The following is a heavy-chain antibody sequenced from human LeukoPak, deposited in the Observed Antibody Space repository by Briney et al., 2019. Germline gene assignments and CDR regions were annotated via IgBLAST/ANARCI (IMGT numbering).Heavy chain of an antibody. V-gene: IGHV1-2*02. J-gene: IGHJ4*02. CDR2: INANSGGT. CDR3: ARARPRGGYSSSIDY. D-gene: IGHD6-19*01. Sequence: ASVKVSCKASGYTFTGYYMHWVRQAPGQGLEWMGWINANSGGTNYAQKFQGRVTMTRDTSISTAYMELSRLRSDDTAVYYCARARPRGGYSSSIDYWGQGTLVTVSS. CDR1: GYTFTGYY.